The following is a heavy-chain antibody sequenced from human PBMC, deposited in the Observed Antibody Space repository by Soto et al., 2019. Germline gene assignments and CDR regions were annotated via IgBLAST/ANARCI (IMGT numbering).Heavy chain of an antibody. D-gene: IGHD6-13*01. CDR2: IYYSGST. CDR3: ARDSAQQLVRGLN. CDR1: GGSVSSGSYY. Sequence: SETLSLTCTVSGGSVSSGSYYWSWIRQPPGKGLEWIGYIYYSGSTNYNPSLKSRVTISVDTSKNQFSLKLSSVTAADTAVYYCARDSAQQLVRGLNWGQGTLVTVSS. V-gene: IGHV4-61*01. J-gene: IGHJ4*02.